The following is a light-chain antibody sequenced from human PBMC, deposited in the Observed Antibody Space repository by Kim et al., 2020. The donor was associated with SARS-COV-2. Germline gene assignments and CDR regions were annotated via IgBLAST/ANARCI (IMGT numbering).Light chain of an antibody. CDR3: QQSYNTPHT. J-gene: IGKJ2*01. CDR1: QSISNY. CDR2: AAS. Sequence: DIQMTQSPSSLSASVGDRVTITCRASQSISNYLNWYQQKPGKAPKLLIYAASSLQSEVPSRFSGSGSGTDFTLTINSLQPEDFATYYCQQSYNTPHTFGQGTKLEI. V-gene: IGKV1-39*01.